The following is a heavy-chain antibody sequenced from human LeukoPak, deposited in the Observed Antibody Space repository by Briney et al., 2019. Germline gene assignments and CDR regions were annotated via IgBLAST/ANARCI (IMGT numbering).Heavy chain of an antibody. CDR1: GFTFSSYS. CDR3: ARGGSSGYYLNTYMDV. Sequence: PGGSLRLSCAASGFTFSSYSMNWVRQAPGKGLEWVSSISSSSSYIYYADSVKGRFTISRDNAKNSLYLQMNSLRAEDTAVYYCARGGSSGYYLNTYMDVRGKGTTVTVSS. J-gene: IGHJ6*03. V-gene: IGHV3-21*01. CDR2: ISSSSSYI. D-gene: IGHD3-22*01.